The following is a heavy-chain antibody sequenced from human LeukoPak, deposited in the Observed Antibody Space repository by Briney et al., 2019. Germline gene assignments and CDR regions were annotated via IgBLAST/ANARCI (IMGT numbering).Heavy chain of an antibody. Sequence: SETLSLTCTVSGGSISSYFWTWIRQPAGKGLEWIGRIYTSGSTNYNPSLKSRVTMSVDTSKSQFSLKLSSVTAADTAVYYCARKKNRGVIDYWGQGTLVTVSS. J-gene: IGHJ4*02. CDR2: IYTSGST. CDR1: GGSISSYF. V-gene: IGHV4-4*07. D-gene: IGHD3-10*01. CDR3: ARKKNRGVIDY.